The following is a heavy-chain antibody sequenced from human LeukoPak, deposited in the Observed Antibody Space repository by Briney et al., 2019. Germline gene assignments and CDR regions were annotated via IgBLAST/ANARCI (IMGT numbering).Heavy chain of an antibody. CDR1: GFTFSSYS. CDR2: ISSSSSYI. J-gene: IGHJ3*02. CDR3: ARGYYDYVWGSYRPDAFDI. V-gene: IGHV3-21*01. Sequence: TGGSLRLSCAASGFTFSSYSMNWVRQAPGKGLEWVSSISSSSSYIYYADSVKGRFTISRDNAKNSLYLQMNSLRAEDTAVYYCARGYYDYVWGSYRPDAFDIWGQGTMVTVSS. D-gene: IGHD3-16*02.